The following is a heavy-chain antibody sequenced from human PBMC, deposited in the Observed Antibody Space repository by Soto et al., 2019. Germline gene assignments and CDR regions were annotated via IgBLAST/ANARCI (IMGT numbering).Heavy chain of an antibody. CDR1: GYTFSSYV. CDR3: AREGGVWGSFRYFDY. D-gene: IGHD3-16*02. CDR2: ISPYNGNK. Sequence: QVQLVQSGVEVQKPGASVKVSCKASGYTFSSYVINWLRQAPGQGLEWMGWISPYNGNKNYGQNLQGRVTMTTDTSTSIVDMELRSLRSDDTAVYYCAREGGVWGSFRYFDYWGQGTLVTVSP. V-gene: IGHV1-18*04. J-gene: IGHJ4*02.